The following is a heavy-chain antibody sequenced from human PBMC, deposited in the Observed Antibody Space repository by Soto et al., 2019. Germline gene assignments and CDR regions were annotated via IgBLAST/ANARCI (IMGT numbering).Heavy chain of an antibody. CDR1: GDSMSSSYYY. CDR3: ARGSAEYFYGSGSYYFDS. CDR2: IYYSGST. J-gene: IGHJ4*02. D-gene: IGHD3-10*01. Sequence: PSETLSLTCAVSGDSMSSSYYYWGWIRQPPGKGLEWIGRIYYSGSTYYNPSLQSRVTISVDTSKNQFSLKLTSVTAADTAVYYCARGSAEYFYGSGSYYFDSWGLGTLVTVSS. V-gene: IGHV4-39*07.